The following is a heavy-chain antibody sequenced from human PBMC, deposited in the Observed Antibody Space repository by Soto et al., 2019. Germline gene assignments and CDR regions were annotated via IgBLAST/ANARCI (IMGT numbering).Heavy chain of an antibody. CDR2: ISGSGGST. Sequence: GGSLRLSCAASGFTFSSYAMSWVRQAPGKGLEWVSAISGSGGSTYYADSVKGRFTISRDNSKNTLYLQMNSLRAEDTAVYYCAKSAVVPAAYGTSFGYFDYWGQGTLVTISS. V-gene: IGHV3-23*01. D-gene: IGHD2-2*01. J-gene: IGHJ4*02. CDR1: GFTFSSYA. CDR3: AKSAVVPAAYGTSFGYFDY.